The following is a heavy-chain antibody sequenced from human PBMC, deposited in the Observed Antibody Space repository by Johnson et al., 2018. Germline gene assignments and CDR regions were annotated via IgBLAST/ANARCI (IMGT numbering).Heavy chain of an antibody. Sequence: VQLVQSGGGLVQPGKSLRLSCAASGFIFDDYAMHWVRQAPGKGLEWVASITWNSGRMGYADLVKGRFTISRDNVKNSLYLQMNSLRTEDTALYYCAKDGMMTGTTCAMDVWGQGTKVTVS. J-gene: IGHJ6*02. CDR3: AKDGMMTGTTCAMDV. V-gene: IGHV3-9*01. D-gene: IGHD1-1*01. CDR2: ITWNSGRM. CDR1: GFIFDDYA.